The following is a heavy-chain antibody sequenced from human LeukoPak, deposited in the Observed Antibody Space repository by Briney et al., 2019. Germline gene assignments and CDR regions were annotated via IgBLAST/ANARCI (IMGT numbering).Heavy chain of an antibody. CDR1: GFTFSSYA. Sequence: GRSLRLSCAASGFTFSSYAMHWVRQAPGKGLEWVAVISYDGSNKYYADSVKGRFTISRDNSKNTLYLQMNSLRAEDTAVYYCARDIVVVVAAAPGWNEPYYYGMDVWGQGTTVTVSS. J-gene: IGHJ6*02. CDR2: ISYDGSNK. V-gene: IGHV3-30*04. CDR3: ARDIVVVVAAAPGWNEPYYYGMDV. D-gene: IGHD2-15*01.